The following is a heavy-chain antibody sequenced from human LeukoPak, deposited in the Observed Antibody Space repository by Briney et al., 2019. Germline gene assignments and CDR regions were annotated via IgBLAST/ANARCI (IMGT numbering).Heavy chain of an antibody. J-gene: IGHJ4*02. CDR1: GFTFSSYS. Sequence: PGGSLRLSCAASGFTFSSYSMNWVRQAPGKGLEWVASISSSNTYIYYADSVKGRLTISRDNAKKSLYLQMNSLRAEDTAVYYCATDLEYFGFKYWGQGTLVTVSS. V-gene: IGHV3-21*01. D-gene: IGHD3-10*01. CDR3: ATDLEYFGFKY. CDR2: ISSSNTYI.